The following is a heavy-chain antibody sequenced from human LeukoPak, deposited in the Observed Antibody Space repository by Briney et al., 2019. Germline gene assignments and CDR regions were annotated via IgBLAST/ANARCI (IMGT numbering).Heavy chain of an antibody. CDR1: GFTFSNYA. J-gene: IGHJ4*02. CDR2: ISGSDGST. V-gene: IGHV3-23*01. D-gene: IGHD1-26*01. CDR3: AKDSSAYSGSYYDY. Sequence: GGSLRLSCAASGFTFSNYAMTWVRQAPGKGLEWVSAISGSDGSTYYSDSVTGRFTISRDNSKNTLYLQMNSLRAEDTAIYYCAKDSSAYSGSYYDYWGQGTLVTVS.